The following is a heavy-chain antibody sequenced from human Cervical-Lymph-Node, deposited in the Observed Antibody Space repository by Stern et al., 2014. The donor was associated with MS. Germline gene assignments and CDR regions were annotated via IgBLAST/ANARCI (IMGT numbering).Heavy chain of an antibody. D-gene: IGHD2-8*01. Sequence: VQLVESGGAVVQPGRSLRLSCAASGFTFSSYGMHLVRQAPGKGLELVTVISYDGNHKYYAASVKGRFTISRDNSKNTLHLQMNSVTPDDTAIYYCARDYEDTSMLFDHWGQGTLVTVSS. V-gene: IGHV3-30*03. CDR3: ARDYEDTSMLFDH. CDR1: GFTFSSYG. CDR2: ISYDGNHK. J-gene: IGHJ4*02.